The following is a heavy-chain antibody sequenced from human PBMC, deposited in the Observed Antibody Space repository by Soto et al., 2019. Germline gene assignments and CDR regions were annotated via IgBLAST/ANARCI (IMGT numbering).Heavy chain of an antibody. Sequence: GGSLRLSCTASGFTFGDCAMSWVRQAPGKGLEWVGFIRSKAYGGTTEYAASVKGRFTISRDDSKSIAYLQMNSLETEDTAVYYCTREAGDSSGYYYFDYWGQGTLVTVSS. CDR2: IRSKAYGGTT. D-gene: IGHD3-22*01. CDR3: TREAGDSSGYYYFDY. CDR1: GFTFGDCA. J-gene: IGHJ4*02. V-gene: IGHV3-49*04.